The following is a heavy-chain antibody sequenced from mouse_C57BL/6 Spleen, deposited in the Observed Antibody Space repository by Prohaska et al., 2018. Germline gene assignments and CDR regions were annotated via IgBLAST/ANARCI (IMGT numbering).Heavy chain of an antibody. CDR2: INTYSGVP. V-gene: IGHV9-3*01. CDR1: GYTFTTYG. Sequence: QIQLVQSGPELKKPGETVKISCKASGYTFTTYGMSWVKQAPGKGLKWMGWINTYSGVPTYADDFKGRFAFSLETSASTAYLQINNLKNEDTATYFCARSHGSTFYAMDYWGQGTSVTVSS. CDR3: ARSHGSTFYAMDY. J-gene: IGHJ4*01. D-gene: IGHD1-1*01.